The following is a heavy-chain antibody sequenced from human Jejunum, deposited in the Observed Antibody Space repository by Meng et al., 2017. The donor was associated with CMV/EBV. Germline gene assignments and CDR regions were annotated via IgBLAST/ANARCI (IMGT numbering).Heavy chain of an antibody. CDR1: GVSFATFG. J-gene: IGHJ4*02. CDR3: ARDLWEGFDY. Sequence: SLVPSGVSFATFGMSWVRQVPGEGLEWVSVLTGGDDSPYYADAVKGRFTISRDNAKNSLYLQMNSLRAEDTAVYYCARDLWEGFDYWGQGTLVTVSS. D-gene: IGHD1-26*01. V-gene: IGHV3-NL1*01. CDR2: LTGGDDSP.